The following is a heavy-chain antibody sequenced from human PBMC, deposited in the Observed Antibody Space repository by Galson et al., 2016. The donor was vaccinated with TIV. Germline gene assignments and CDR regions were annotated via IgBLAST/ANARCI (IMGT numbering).Heavy chain of an antibody. D-gene: IGHD2-15*01. V-gene: IGHV2-70*17. CDR1: GFSLTTSQMC. CDR2: IDWDYDT. CDR3: PRGILKRDFYGLGV. Sequence: PALVKPTQTLTLTCTFSGFSLTTSQMCVNWIRQSPGKALEWLARIDWDYDTFYITSLKTRLTISKDTSKTQVVLTMTNMAPMDKGTYYSPRGILKRDFYGLGVWGQGTTVTVPS. J-gene: IGHJ6*02.